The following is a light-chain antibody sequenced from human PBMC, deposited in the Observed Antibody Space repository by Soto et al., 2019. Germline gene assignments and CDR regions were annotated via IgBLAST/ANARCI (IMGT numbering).Light chain of an antibody. CDR3: YSYAGSSTYV. V-gene: IGLV2-23*02. J-gene: IGLJ1*01. CDR1: SSDVGTYKL. Sequence: QSALTQPASVSGSPGQSITISCTGTSSDVGTYKLVSWYQQHPGKAPKLMIYEVSKRPSGVSNRFSGSKSGNTASLTISGLQAEDEADYYCYSYAGSSTYVFGTGTKLTVL. CDR2: EVS.